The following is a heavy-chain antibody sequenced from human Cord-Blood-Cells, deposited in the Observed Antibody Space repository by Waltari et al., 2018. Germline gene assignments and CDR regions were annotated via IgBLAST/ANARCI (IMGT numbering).Heavy chain of an antibody. J-gene: IGHJ6*02. V-gene: IGHV4-38-2*02. Sequence: QVQLQESGPGLVKPSETLSLTCTVSGYSISSGYYWGWIRQPPGKGLEWIGSIYHSGSTYYTPARKSRVTRSVDTSKNQFSRKLSSVTAADTAVYYCARDEYCSSTSCYGVDYYYYYGMDVWGQGTTVTVSS. CDR2: IYHSGST. D-gene: IGHD2-2*01. CDR3: ARDEYCSSTSCYGVDYYYYYGMDV. CDR1: GYSISSGYY.